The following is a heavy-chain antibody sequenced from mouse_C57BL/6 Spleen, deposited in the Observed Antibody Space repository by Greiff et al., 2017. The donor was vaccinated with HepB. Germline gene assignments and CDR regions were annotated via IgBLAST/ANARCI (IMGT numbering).Heavy chain of an antibody. CDR2: INPNTGGT. Sequence: EVQLQQSGPELVKPGASVKISCKASGYTFTDYYMNWVKQSHGKSLEWIGDINPNTGGTSYHQKFKGKATLTVDKSSSTAYMELRSLTSEDSAVYDCARSRWLREAWFAYWGQGTLATVSA. V-gene: IGHV1-26*01. J-gene: IGHJ3*01. CDR3: ARSRWLREAWFAY. CDR1: GYTFTDYY. D-gene: IGHD2-3*01.